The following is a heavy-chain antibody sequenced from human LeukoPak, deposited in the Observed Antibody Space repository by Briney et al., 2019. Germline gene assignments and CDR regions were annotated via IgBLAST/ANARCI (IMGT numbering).Heavy chain of an antibody. Sequence: PSETLSLTCTVSGGSISSYYWSWIRQPPGKGLEWIGYIYYSGSTNYNPSLKSRVTISVDTSKNQFSLKLSSVTAADTAVYYCARFAGAVTGTQGGCLDYWGQGTLVTVSS. D-gene: IGHD6-19*01. CDR2: IYYSGST. J-gene: IGHJ4*02. V-gene: IGHV4-59*01. CDR3: ARFAGAVTGTQGGCLDY. CDR1: GGSISSYY.